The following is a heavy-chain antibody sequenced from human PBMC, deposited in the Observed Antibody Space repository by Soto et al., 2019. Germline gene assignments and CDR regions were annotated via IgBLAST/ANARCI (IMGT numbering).Heavy chain of an antibody. D-gene: IGHD2-21*02. CDR3: ATANCGGDCYSDNWFDP. J-gene: IGHJ5*02. Sequence: QVQLVQSGAEVKKPGASVKVSCKASGYTFTSYGISWVRQAPGQGLEWMGWISAYNGNTNYAQKLQGRVTMTTDTSASTAYMELRSLRSDDTDVYYCATANCGGDCYSDNWFDPWGQGTLVTVSS. V-gene: IGHV1-18*04. CDR1: GYTFTSYG. CDR2: ISAYNGNT.